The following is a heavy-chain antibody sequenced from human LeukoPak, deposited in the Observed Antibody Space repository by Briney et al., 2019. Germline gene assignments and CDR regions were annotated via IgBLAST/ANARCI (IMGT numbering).Heavy chain of an antibody. CDR2: IIPISGTT. Sequence: GASVKVSCKTSGGTFSSYAISWVRQAPGQGLEWMGGIIPISGTTNNAQKFQGRVTMTRNTSISTAYMELSSLRSEDTAVYYCARGLHCSSTSCYAGKNAFDIWGQGTMVTVSS. D-gene: IGHD2-2*01. J-gene: IGHJ3*02. CDR3: ARGLHCSSTSCYAGKNAFDI. V-gene: IGHV1-69*05. CDR1: GGTFSSYA.